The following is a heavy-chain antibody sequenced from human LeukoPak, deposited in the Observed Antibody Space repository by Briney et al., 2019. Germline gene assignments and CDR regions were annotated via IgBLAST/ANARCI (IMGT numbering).Heavy chain of an antibody. V-gene: IGHV1-69*05. CDR1: GGTFSSYA. CDR2: IIPIFGTA. CDR3: AREPLYDYGDSGLFDY. D-gene: IGHD4-17*01. Sequence: SVKVSCKASGGTFSSYAISWVRQAPGQGLEWMGRIIPIFGTANYAQKFQGRVTITTDESTSTAYMELSSLRSEDTAVYYCAREPLYDYGDSGLFDYWGPGTLVTVSS. J-gene: IGHJ4*02.